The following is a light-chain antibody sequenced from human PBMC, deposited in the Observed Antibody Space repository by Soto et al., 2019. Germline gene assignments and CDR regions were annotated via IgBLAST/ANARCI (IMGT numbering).Light chain of an antibody. CDR3: QQYNNWPQT. CDR1: QSVSSY. Sequence: EIVLTQSPATLSLSPGERATLSCRASQSVSSYLAWYQQKPGQAPRLLIYAASTRATGIPARFSGSGSGTDFTLTISSLEPEDFAVYYCQQYNNWPQTFGQGTKV. J-gene: IGKJ1*01. CDR2: AAS. V-gene: IGKV3-11*01.